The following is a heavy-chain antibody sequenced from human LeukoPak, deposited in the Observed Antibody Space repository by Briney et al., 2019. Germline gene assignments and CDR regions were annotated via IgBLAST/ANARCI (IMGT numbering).Heavy chain of an antibody. D-gene: IGHD4-17*01. J-gene: IGHJ6*02. V-gene: IGHV3-30-3*01. CDR1: GFTFRSHA. Sequence: GRSLRLSCAASGFTFRSHAVHWVRQAPGKGLEWVAFISYDGSTIYYADSVKGRLYISRDNSKNTLYVQMNSLRPEDTAVYYCARNGDYQTLYYYGMDVWGQGTTVTVSS. CDR3: ARNGDYQTLYYYGMDV. CDR2: ISYDGSTI.